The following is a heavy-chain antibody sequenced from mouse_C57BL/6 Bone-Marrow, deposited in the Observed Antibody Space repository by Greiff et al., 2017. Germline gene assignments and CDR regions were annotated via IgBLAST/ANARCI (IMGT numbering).Heavy chain of an antibody. CDR2: IDPETGGT. Sequence: QVQLQQSGAELVRPGASVTLSCKASGYTFTDYEMHWVKQTHVNGLEWIGAIDPETGGTAYNQKFKGKGILTADKSSSTAYMELRSLTSEDSAVNYCTIYYGSSYPYCFDYWGQGTTLTVSS. CDR3: TIYYGSSYPYCFDY. J-gene: IGHJ2*01. CDR1: GYTFTDYE. D-gene: IGHD1-1*01. V-gene: IGHV1-15*01.